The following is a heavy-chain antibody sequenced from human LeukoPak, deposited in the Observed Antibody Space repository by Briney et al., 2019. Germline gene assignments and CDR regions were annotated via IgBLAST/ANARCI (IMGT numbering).Heavy chain of an antibody. J-gene: IGHJ5*02. D-gene: IGHD1-1*01. CDR1: PYSFNKYY. CDR2: INPSGRSA. Sequence: ASVKVSCKASPYSFNKYYIHWVRQAPGQGLEWLGVINPSGRSASYAQRFQGRVTMTRDTSTSTVYMDLSRLRSEDTAVYYCARDSVELERRNWFDPWGQGTLVTVSS. V-gene: IGHV1-46*02. CDR3: ARDSVELERRNWFDP.